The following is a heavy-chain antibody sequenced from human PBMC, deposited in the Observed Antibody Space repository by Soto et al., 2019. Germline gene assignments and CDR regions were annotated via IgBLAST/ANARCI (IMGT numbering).Heavy chain of an antibody. J-gene: IGHJ3*02. Sequence: QGQLVQSGAEVKKPGASVKVSCKASNYIFNIYGISWVRQAPGQGLEWMGWISAYNGNTEYAQKFQGRVTVTADTSTSTAYMELRRLRSDDTAIYYCVRAGEAFDIWGQGTAV. CDR2: ISAYNGNT. CDR3: VRAGEAFDI. CDR1: NYIFNIYG. V-gene: IGHV1-18*01. D-gene: IGHD1-26*01.